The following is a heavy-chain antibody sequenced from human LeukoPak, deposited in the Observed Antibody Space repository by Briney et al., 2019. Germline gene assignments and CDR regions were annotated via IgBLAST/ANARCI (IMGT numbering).Heavy chain of an antibody. J-gene: IGHJ5*02. V-gene: IGHV1-8*01. CDR3: ARLVGCGSTNCYSPDNWFDP. D-gene: IGHD2-2*01. CDR2: INPNSGSS. Sequence: ASVKVPCKASGYPFNSYDINWVRQATGHGLEWMGWINPNSGSSDSAQKFQGRVTMTADTSISTAYMELNNLRSEDTAVYYCARLVGCGSTNCYSPDNWFDPWGQGTLVTVSS. CDR1: GYPFNSYD.